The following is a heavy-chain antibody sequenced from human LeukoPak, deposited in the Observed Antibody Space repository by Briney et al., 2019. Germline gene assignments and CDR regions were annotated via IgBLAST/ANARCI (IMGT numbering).Heavy chain of an antibody. CDR2: IYYNGIS. CDR3: AGGSRSNWKIDY. Sequence: PPETLSLTCTVSGGSLRGYYRSWIRQPPGKGLEWIAYIYYNGISNYHPSLKTRVIISVDSSKNQFLLMLTSVAAADAAVYYCAGGSRSNWKIDYWGQGTLVTVSS. CDR1: GGSLRGYY. D-gene: IGHD1-20*01. V-gene: IGHV4-59*01. J-gene: IGHJ4*02.